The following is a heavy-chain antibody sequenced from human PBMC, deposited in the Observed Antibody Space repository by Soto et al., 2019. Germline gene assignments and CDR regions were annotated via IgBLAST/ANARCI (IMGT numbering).Heavy chain of an antibody. CDR3: ARVRPSYSSSLRRSWFDP. CDR2: INPNSGGT. CDR1: GYTFTGYY. V-gene: IGHV1-2*02. D-gene: IGHD6-6*01. J-gene: IGHJ5*02. Sequence: ASVKVSCKASGYTFTGYYMHWVRQAPGQGLEWMGWINPNSGGTNYAQKFQGRVTMTRDTSISTAYMELSRLRSDDTAVYYCARVRPSYSSSLRRSWFDPWGQGTLVTVSS.